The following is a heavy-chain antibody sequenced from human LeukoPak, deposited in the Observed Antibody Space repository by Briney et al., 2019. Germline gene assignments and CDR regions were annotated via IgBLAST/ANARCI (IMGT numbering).Heavy chain of an antibody. CDR2: NSGNT. Sequence: SETLSLTCTVSGVSISSSNSYWGWIRQPPGKGLEWIGSNSGNTYYNPSLKSRVTISVDTSKNQFSLKLSSVTAADTAVYYCAGPYSGYDPYFDYWGQGTLVTVSS. D-gene: IGHD5-12*01. V-gene: IGHV4-39*01. CDR3: AGPYSGYDPYFDY. CDR1: GVSISSSNSY. J-gene: IGHJ4*02.